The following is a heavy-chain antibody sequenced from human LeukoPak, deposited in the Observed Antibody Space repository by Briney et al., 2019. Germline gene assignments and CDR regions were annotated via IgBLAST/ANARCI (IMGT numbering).Heavy chain of an antibody. D-gene: IGHD1-1*01. V-gene: IGHV4-34*01. CDR1: GGSFSGYY. CDR2: INHSGST. CDR3: AREGRFRLTNTDGARFWNGPPGHYYYMDV. J-gene: IGHJ6*03. Sequence: SETLSLTCAVYGGSFSGYYWSWIRQPPGKGLEWIGEINHSGSTSYNPSLKSRVTISVDTSKNQFSLKLSSVTAADTAVYYCAREGRFRLTNTDGARFWNGPPGHYYYMDVWGKGTTVTVSS.